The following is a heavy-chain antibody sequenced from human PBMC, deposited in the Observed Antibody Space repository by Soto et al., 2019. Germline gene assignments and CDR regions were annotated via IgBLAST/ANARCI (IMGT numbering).Heavy chain of an antibody. D-gene: IGHD2-21*01. CDR1: AFTFSSYS. CDR2: IRGNGDPP. Sequence: PGGSLRLSWSATAFTFSSYSMHWVRKVPGKGLEYVSGIRGNGDPPFYADSVKGRFTISRDNSKNTLYLQMSSLSADDTAVYYCVKSRGGDNFDFFDWGQGALVTVSS. J-gene: IGHJ4*02. CDR3: VKSRGGDNFDFFD. V-gene: IGHV3-64D*06.